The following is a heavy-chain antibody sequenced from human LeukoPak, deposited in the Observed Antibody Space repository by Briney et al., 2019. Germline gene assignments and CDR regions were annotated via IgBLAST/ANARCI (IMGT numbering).Heavy chain of an antibody. CDR1: GGSFSGYY. V-gene: IGHV4-34*01. Sequence: PSETLSLTCAVYGGSFSGYYWSWIRQPPGKGLEWIGEINHSGSTNYNPSPKSQVTISVDTSKNQFSLKLSSVTAADTAVYYCARGPLTNDYWGQGTLVTVSS. CDR2: INHSGST. J-gene: IGHJ4*02. CDR3: ARGPLTNDY.